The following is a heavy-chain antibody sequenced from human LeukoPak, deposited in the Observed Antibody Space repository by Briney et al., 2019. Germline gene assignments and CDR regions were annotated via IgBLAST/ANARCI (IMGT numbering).Heavy chain of an antibody. D-gene: IGHD3-22*01. CDR1: GFTFSGSA. CDR2: INWNGGST. J-gene: IGHJ6*03. V-gene: IGHV3-20*04. Sequence: GGSLRLSCAASGFTFSGSAMHWVRQASGKGLEWVSGINWNGGSTGYADSVKGRFTISRDNAKNSLYLQMNSLRAEDTALYYCARSSGVYSGYYMDVWGKGTTVTVSS. CDR3: ARSSGVYSGYYMDV.